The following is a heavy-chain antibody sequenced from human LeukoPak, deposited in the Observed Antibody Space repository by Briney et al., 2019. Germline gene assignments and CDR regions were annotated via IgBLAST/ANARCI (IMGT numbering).Heavy chain of an antibody. CDR3: ARDGGHPLTSYYRAY. CDR2: IIGSGGNT. Sequence: GGSLRLSCAASGFTFYTYAMTWVRQAPGKGLEWVSTIIGSGGNTFYADSVKGRFTISRDNSKNTLSLQLTSLRAEDTGIYFCARDGGHPLTSYYRAYWGQGTPVTVSS. J-gene: IGHJ4*02. V-gene: IGHV3-23*01. CDR1: GFTFYTYA. D-gene: IGHD4-4*01.